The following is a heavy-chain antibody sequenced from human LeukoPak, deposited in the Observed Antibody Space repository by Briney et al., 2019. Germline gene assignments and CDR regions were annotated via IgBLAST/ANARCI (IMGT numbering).Heavy chain of an antibody. CDR3: ARGHYDSSGYSDY. V-gene: IGHV4-59*01. CDR2: IYYSGST. J-gene: IGHJ4*02. Sequence: SGTLSLTCTVSGGSISSYYWSWIRQPPGKGLERIGYIYYSGSTNYNPSLKSRVTISVDTSKNQFSLKLSSVTAADTAVYYCARGHYDSSGYSDYWGQGTLVTVSS. D-gene: IGHD3-22*01. CDR1: GGSISSYY.